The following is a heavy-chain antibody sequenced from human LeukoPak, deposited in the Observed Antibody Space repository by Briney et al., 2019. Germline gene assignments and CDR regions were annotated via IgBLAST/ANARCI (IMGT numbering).Heavy chain of an antibody. V-gene: IGHV4-39*07. CDR1: GGSVSRSPYY. Sequence: SETLSLTCTVSGGSVSRSPYYWGWIRQPPGKGLEWIASVSHSGSTYYNPSLKSRVTISVDTSKNQFSLKVTSVTAADTAVYYCARASYSYDINGWVPFDYWGQGTLVTVSS. D-gene: IGHD3-22*01. J-gene: IGHJ4*02. CDR2: VSHSGST. CDR3: ARASYSYDINGWVPFDY.